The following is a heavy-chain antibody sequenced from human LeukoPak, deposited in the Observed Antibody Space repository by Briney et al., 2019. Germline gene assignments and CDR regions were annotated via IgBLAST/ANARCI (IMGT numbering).Heavy chain of an antibody. CDR1: GFTFSSYA. V-gene: IGHV3-23*01. J-gene: IGHJ4*02. CDR2: ISGSGGST. Sequence: GGSLRLSCAASGFTFSSYAMSWVRQAPGKGLEWVSAISGSGGSTYYADSVKGRFTISRDNSKNTLYLQMNSLRAEDTAVYYCAKRLGATPHDEYYFDYWGQGTRVTVSS. CDR3: AKRLGATPHDEYYFDY. D-gene: IGHD1-26*01.